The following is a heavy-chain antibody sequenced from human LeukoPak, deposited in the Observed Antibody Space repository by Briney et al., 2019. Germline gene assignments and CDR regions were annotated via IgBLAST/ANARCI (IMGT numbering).Heavy chain of an antibody. CDR2: ISYDGNNK. Sequence: GRSLRLSCAASGFTFSDYAMHWVRQAPGKGLEWVAVISYDGNNKEYADSVKGRFTISRDNSKSTVYLQVNSLRGEDTAVFYCARDPLNRRWGSYYFDYWGQGTLVTVSS. V-gene: IGHV3-30-3*01. D-gene: IGHD1-14*01. CDR1: GFTFSDYA. CDR3: ARDPLNRRWGSYYFDY. J-gene: IGHJ4*02.